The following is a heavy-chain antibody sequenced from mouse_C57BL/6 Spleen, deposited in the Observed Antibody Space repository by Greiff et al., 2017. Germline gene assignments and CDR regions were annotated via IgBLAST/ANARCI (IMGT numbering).Heavy chain of an antibody. CDR3: AKGTSYYAMDY. Sequence: VQLQQSGPGMVKPSQSLSLTCTVTGYSITSGYDWHWIRHFPGNKLEWMGYISYSGSTNYNPSLKSRISITHDTSTNHFFLKLNSVTTEDTATYYCAKGTSYYAMDYWGQGTSVTVSS. J-gene: IGHJ4*01. CDR1: GYSITSGYD. V-gene: IGHV3-1*01. CDR2: ISYSGST.